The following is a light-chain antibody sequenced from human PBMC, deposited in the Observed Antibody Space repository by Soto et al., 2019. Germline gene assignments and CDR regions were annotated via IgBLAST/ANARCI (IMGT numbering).Light chain of an antibody. V-gene: IGLV2-14*01. CDR3: SSYTSGSTSQV. CDR1: SSDIGDYNF. CDR2: EVT. Sequence: QSVLTQPASVSGSPGQSITISCTGSSSDIGDYNFVSWYQQHPGKAPRRLIYEVTLRASGVSNRFSGSKSGNTASLTISGLQAEDEAHYYCSSYTSGSTSQVCGTGTKVTVL. J-gene: IGLJ1*01.